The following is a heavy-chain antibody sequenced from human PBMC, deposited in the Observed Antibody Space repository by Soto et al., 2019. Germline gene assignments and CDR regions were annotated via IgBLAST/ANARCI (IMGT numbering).Heavy chain of an antibody. CDR2: IWYDGSNQ. J-gene: IGHJ4*02. CDR3: ARDLGAFNYGSAYFDY. CDR1: GSTFSTYG. D-gene: IGHD3-10*01. V-gene: IGHV3-33*01. Sequence: PGGSLRLSCAPSGSTFSTYGMHWVRQAPGKGLEWVAVIWYDGSNQYYADSVKGRFTISRDNSKNVLYLQMNSLRAEDTAVYYCARDLGAFNYGSAYFDYWGQGTPVTVSS.